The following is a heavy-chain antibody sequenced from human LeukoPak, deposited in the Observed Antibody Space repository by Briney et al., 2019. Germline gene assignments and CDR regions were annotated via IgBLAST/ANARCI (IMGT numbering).Heavy chain of an antibody. D-gene: IGHD1-1*01. CDR2: INHSAIT. V-gene: IGHV4-34*01. Sequence: SETLSLTCAVYGGSFSGYYWSWIRQPPGKGGEWMGEINHSAITNYKPSLKSRVTISVETYKNQFSMKLRSVTAADTAVYYCAMGYNYDYSLDVWDQGTTVTVSS. CDR3: AMGYNYDYSLDV. J-gene: IGHJ6*02. CDR1: GGSFSGYY.